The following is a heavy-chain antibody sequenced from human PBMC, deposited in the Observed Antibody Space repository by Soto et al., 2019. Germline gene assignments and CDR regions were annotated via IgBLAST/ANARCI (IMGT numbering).Heavy chain of an antibody. D-gene: IGHD2-2*01. J-gene: IGHJ4*02. CDR2: ISSSSSYI. V-gene: IGHV3-21*01. Sequence: GESLKISCAASGFTFSSYSMNWVRQAPGKGLEWVSSISSSSSYIYYADSVKGRFTISRDNAKNSLYLQMNSLRAEDTAVYYCARVLGYCSSTSCYAYYFDYWGQGTLVTVSS. CDR3: ARVLGYCSSTSCYAYYFDY. CDR1: GFTFSSYS.